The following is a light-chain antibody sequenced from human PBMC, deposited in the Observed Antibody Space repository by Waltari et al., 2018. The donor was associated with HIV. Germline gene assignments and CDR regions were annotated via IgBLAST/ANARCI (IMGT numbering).Light chain of an antibody. CDR3: SSYTSSDTVV. CDR1: TSDVGGYNS. J-gene: IGLJ2*01. V-gene: IGLV2-14*03. Sequence: QSALTQPASVSGSPGQSITISCTGTTSDVGGYNSVSWYQQHPAKAPKLVIFEVSSRPSGVSSRFAGSKSGNTASLTITGLQAEDDAYYYCSSYTSSDTVVFGGGTKVTVL. CDR2: EVS.